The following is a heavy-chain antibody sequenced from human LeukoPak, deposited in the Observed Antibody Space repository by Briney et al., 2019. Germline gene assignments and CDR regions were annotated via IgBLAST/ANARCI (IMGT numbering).Heavy chain of an antibody. V-gene: IGHV4-61*02. J-gene: IGHJ4*02. CDR3: ARESSKGNDY. D-gene: IGHD6-6*01. Sequence: SQTLSLTCAVSGGSISSDYYYWSWIRQPAGKGLEWIGRIYTSGSTNYNPSLKSRVTMSVDTSKNQFSLKLSSVTAADTAVYYCARESSKGNDYWGQGTLVTVSS. CDR2: IYTSGST. CDR1: GGSISSDYYY.